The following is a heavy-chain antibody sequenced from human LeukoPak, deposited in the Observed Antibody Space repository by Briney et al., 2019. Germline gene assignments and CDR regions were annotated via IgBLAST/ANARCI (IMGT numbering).Heavy chain of an antibody. CDR2: IIPIFGTA. D-gene: IGHD4-11*01. V-gene: IGHV1-69*13. Sequence: SVKVSCKASGGTFSSYAISWVRQAPGQGLEWMGGIIPIFGTANYAQKFQGRVTITADESTSTAYMELRSLRSDDTAVYYCARYTVTTGAFDIWGQGTMVTVSS. CDR3: ARYTVTTGAFDI. J-gene: IGHJ3*02. CDR1: GGTFSSYA.